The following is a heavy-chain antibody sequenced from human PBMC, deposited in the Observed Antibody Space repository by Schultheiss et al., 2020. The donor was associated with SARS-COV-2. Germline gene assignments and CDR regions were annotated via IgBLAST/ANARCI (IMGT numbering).Heavy chain of an antibody. D-gene: IGHD6-13*01. J-gene: IGHJ6*02. CDR2: IYYSGST. Sequence: SETLSLSCTVSGGSISSGGYYWSWIRQHPGKGLEWIGYIYYSGSTYYNPSLKSRVTISVDTSKNQFSLKLSSVTAADTAVYYCARGGGRQQLDYYYGMDVWGQGTTVTVSS. CDR1: GGSISSGGYY. V-gene: IGHV4-31*03. CDR3: ARGGGRQQLDYYYGMDV.